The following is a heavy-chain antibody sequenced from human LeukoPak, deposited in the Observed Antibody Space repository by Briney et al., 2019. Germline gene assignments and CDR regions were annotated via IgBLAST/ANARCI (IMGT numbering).Heavy chain of an antibody. V-gene: IGHV3-53*01. CDR1: GFTVSSNY. CDR2: IYSGGST. Sequence: PGGSLRLSCAASGFTVSSNYMSWVRQAPGKGLEWVSVIYSGGSTYYADSVKGRFTISRDNSKNTLYLQMNSLRAEDTAVYYCSRDRANYGPDLYYWGQGILVTVSS. J-gene: IGHJ4*02. CDR3: SRDRANYGPDLYY. D-gene: IGHD3-10*01.